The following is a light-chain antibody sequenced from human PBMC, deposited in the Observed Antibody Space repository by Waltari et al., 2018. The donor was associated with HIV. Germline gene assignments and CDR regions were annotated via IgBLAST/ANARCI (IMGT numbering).Light chain of an antibody. Sequence: QSVLTQPPSVSAAPGQKVTISCSGSSSHIGNNYVSWYQQLPGTAPKLLIYEKNKRPSGIPDRCSGSKSGTSATLGITGLQTGDEADYYCGTWDSSLSAYVFGTGTKVTVL. J-gene: IGLJ1*01. CDR2: EKN. V-gene: IGLV1-51*02. CDR1: SSHIGNNY. CDR3: GTWDSSLSAYV.